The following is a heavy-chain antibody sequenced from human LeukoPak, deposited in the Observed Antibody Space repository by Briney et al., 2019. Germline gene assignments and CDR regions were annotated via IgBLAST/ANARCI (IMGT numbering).Heavy chain of an antibody. V-gene: IGHV3-23*01. CDR3: AKDWGVWYSSSWDAFDI. J-gene: IGHJ3*02. Sequence: PGGSLRLSCAASGFTFSSHAITWVRQAPGKGLEWVSAISGSGGSTYYADSVKGRFTISRDNSKNTLYLQMNSLRAEDTAVYYCAKDWGVWYSSSWDAFDIWGQGTMVTVSS. CDR1: GFTFSSHA. CDR2: ISGSGGST. D-gene: IGHD6-13*01.